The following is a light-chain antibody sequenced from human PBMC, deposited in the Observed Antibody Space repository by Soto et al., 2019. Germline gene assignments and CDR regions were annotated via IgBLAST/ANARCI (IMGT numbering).Light chain of an antibody. CDR3: QQTYSTPLYT. Sequence: DIQMTQSPSSLSASVGDRVTITCRASQSISSYLNWYQQKLGKAPKLLIYAASSLHSGVPSRFSGSGSETDFTLTISSLQPADFATYYCQQTYSTPLYTFGQGTKLEIK. J-gene: IGKJ2*01. CDR1: QSISSY. CDR2: AAS. V-gene: IGKV1-39*01.